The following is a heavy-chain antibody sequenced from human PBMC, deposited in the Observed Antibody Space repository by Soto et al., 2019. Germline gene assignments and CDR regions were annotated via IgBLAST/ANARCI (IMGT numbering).Heavy chain of an antibody. D-gene: IGHD2-21*02. J-gene: IGHJ6*02. CDR3: AKETRSRAVTATRVNGMDV. Sequence: GGSLRLSCAPSGFSFSDFGMHWVRQAPGKGPEWVAAISHDGSNQYYGDSVKGRFSISRDHSNNRLYLQMNNLKVEDSAIYYCAKETRSRAVTATRVNGMDVWGQGTTVTVSS. CDR1: GFSFSDFG. CDR2: ISHDGSNQ. V-gene: IGHV3-30*18.